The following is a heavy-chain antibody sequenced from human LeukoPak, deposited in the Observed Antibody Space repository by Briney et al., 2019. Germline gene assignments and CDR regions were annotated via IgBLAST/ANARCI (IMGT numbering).Heavy chain of an antibody. CDR1: GGTFSSYA. CDR3: ARPGGIAPASLAGYYYGMDV. D-gene: IGHD6-13*01. V-gene: IGHV1-69*04. J-gene: IGHJ6*02. Sequence: SVKVSCKASGGTFSSYAISWVRQAPGQGLEWIGRIIPILGIANYAQKFQGRVRITADKSTSTAYMELSSLRSEDTAVYYCARPGGIAPASLAGYYYGMDVWGQGTTVTVSS. CDR2: IIPILGIA.